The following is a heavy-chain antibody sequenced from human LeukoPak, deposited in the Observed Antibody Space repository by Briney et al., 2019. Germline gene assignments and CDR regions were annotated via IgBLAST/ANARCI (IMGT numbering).Heavy chain of an antibody. V-gene: IGHV3-23*01. D-gene: IGHD1-26*01. Sequence: PGGSLRLSCAASGFTFGIYAMNWVRQAPGRGLEWVSAISGSNSGTYYADSVKGRFTISRDNSKNTLYLQMDSLRAEDTAVYYCALGRALNWGQGTLVTVSS. CDR3: ALGRALN. J-gene: IGHJ4*02. CDR1: GFTFGIYA. CDR2: ISGSNSGT.